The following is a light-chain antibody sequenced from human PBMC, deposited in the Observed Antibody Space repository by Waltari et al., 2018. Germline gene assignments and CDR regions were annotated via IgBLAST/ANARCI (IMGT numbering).Light chain of an antibody. Sequence: QSALTQPASVSGSPGQSITVSCTGTSSDVGRYYPASWYQQPPGKAPKPMIYEGSKRPSGVSNRFSGSKSGNTASLTISGLQAEDEADYYCCSYAGSSTLLFGGGTKVTVL. J-gene: IGLJ2*01. CDR1: SSDVGRYYP. CDR3: CSYAGSSTLL. CDR2: EGS. V-gene: IGLV2-23*01.